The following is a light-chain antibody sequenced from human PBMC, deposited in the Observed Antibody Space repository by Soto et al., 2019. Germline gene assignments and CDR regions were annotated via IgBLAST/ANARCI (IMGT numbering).Light chain of an antibody. CDR2: DAS. J-gene: IGKJ1*01. Sequence: DIQMSQSPSTLSASVGDSVTRTSRASQSISSWLAWYQQNPGQAPKLLIYDASSLESGVPSRFSGSGSGTESTLTISSLQPDDFATYYCQQYNSYSGTLGQGTKV. CDR3: QQYNSYSGT. CDR1: QSISSW. V-gene: IGKV1-5*01.